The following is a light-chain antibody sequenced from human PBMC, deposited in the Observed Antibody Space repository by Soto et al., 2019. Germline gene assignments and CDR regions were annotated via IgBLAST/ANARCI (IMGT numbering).Light chain of an antibody. Sequence: QSVLTQPASVSGSPGQSVTISCTGTSSDVGGYDYVSWYQQHPGTAPKLMLYEVNSRPSGVSNRFSGSKSGNTASLIISGLQTEDEADYYCSAYTTTSTLIFGTGTKVTVL. CDR1: SSDVGGYDY. CDR3: SAYTTTSTLI. CDR2: EVN. J-gene: IGLJ1*01. V-gene: IGLV2-14*01.